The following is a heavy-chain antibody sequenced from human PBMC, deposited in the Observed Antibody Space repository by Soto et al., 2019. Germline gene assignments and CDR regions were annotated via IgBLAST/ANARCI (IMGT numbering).Heavy chain of an antibody. V-gene: IGHV3-33*01. CDR1: GFTFSSYG. CDR2: KWYDGSHK. Sequence: QVQLVESGGGVVQPGRSLRLSCAASGFTFSSYGMHWVHQAPGKGREWVTVKWYDGSHKYYADSVKGRFTISSDNSKNPLDLQRNSLRAEGTAVYYWARGSLLGWRGWFDPLGQGTLVTVFS. CDR3: ARGSLLGWRGWFDP. J-gene: IGHJ5*02. D-gene: IGHD3-10*01.